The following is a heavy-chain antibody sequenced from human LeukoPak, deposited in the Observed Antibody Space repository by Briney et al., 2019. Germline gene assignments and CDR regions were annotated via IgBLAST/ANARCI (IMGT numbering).Heavy chain of an antibody. J-gene: IGHJ3*02. V-gene: IGHV3-23*01. CDR2: IRGNGGST. D-gene: IGHD4-23*01. CDR3: AKDLDTTVVLDAFDM. Sequence: AGSLRLSCAASGFSFSNYAMNWVRQAPGKGLEWVSSIRGNGGSTYYAASVKGRFIISRDNSKNTLYLQMNGLRAEDTAVYYCAKDLDTTVVLDAFDMWGQGTLVTVSS. CDR1: GFSFSNYA.